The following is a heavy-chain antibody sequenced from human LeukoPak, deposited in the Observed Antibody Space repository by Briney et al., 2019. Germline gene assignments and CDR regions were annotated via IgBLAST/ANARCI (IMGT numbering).Heavy chain of an antibody. V-gene: IGHV4-59*01. CDR3: ARGTAVAGT. CDR1: GDSISNYY. J-gene: IGHJ5*02. Sequence: SETLSPTCTVSGDSISNYYWSWIRQPPGKGLEWIAYMYYSGSTNYNPSLKSRVTISVDTSKNQFSLRLSSVTAADTAVYYCARGTAVAGTWGQGTLVTVSS. CDR2: MYYSGST. D-gene: IGHD6-19*01.